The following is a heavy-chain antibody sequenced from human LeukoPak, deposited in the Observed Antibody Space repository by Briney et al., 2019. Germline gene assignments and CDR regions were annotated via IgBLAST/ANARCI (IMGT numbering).Heavy chain of an antibody. CDR2: IYYSGST. Sequence: SETLSLTCTVSGGSISSSSYYWGWIRQPPGKGLEWIGSIYYSGSTYYNPSLKSRVTISVDTSKNQFSLKLVSVTAADTAVYYCVRPKDNDPVLAFDSWGQGLLVTVSS. CDR1: GGSISSSSYY. J-gene: IGHJ4*02. D-gene: IGHD2-15*01. CDR3: VRPKDNDPVLAFDS. V-gene: IGHV4-39*01.